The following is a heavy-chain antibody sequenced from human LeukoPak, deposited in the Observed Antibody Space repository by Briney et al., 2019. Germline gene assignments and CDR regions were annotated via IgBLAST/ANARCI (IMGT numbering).Heavy chain of an antibody. V-gene: IGHV3-30-3*01. CDR3: AKGSNRGVATIDY. J-gene: IGHJ4*02. D-gene: IGHD5-12*01. Sequence: GRSLRLSCAASGFTFSSYSMHWVRQAPGKGREWVSVISHDTTKQHHADSVKGRFIISRDNSKNTLFLQMNSLRAEDTAVYYCAKGSNRGVATIDYWGQGTLVTVSS. CDR1: GFTFSSYS. CDR2: ISHDTTKQ.